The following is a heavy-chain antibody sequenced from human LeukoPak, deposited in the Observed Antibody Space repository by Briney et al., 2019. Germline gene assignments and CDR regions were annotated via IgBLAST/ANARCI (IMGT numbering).Heavy chain of an antibody. V-gene: IGHV3-30-3*01. Sequence: GGSLRLSCAASGFPFTNYAVHWVRQAPGKGLEWVAAISFDGSDKYFTDSVKGRFTISRDNSKNTLSLQMNSLRAADTAVFYCARGTDSSGWYGAFDIWGQGTLVTVSP. D-gene: IGHD6-19*01. CDR1: GFPFTNYA. CDR3: ARGTDSSGWYGAFDI. J-gene: IGHJ3*02. CDR2: ISFDGSDK.